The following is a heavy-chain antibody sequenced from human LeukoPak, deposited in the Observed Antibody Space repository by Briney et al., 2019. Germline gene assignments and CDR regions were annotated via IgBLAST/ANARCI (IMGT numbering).Heavy chain of an antibody. CDR2: IYYNGST. V-gene: IGHV4-39*01. CDR3: ARLGYYDSSGYSLPGY. CDR1: GGSISSSSYY. J-gene: IGHJ4*02. D-gene: IGHD3-22*01. Sequence: TSETLSLTCSISGGSISSSSYYWGWIRQPPGKGLEWIGCIYYNGSTFYSPSLKSRVTISVDTSKNQFSLRLSSVTAADTAVYYCARLGYYDSSGYSLPGYWGQGTLVTVSS.